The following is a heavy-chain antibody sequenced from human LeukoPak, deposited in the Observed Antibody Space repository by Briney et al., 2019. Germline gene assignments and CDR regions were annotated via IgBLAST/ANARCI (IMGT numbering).Heavy chain of an antibody. CDR2: IRSKAYGGTT. V-gene: IGHV3-49*04. CDR1: GFTFGDYA. CDR3: TREGLGTYYDFWSGYYYFDY. J-gene: IGHJ4*02. Sequence: GRSLRLSCTASGFTFGDYAMSWVRHAPGKGLEWVGFIRSKAYGGTTEYAASVKGRFTISRDDSTSIAYLQMNSLKTEDTAVYYCTREGLGTYYDFWSGYYYFDYWGQGTLVTVSS. D-gene: IGHD3-3*01.